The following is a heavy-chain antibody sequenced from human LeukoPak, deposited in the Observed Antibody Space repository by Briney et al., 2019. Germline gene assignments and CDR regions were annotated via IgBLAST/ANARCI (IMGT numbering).Heavy chain of an antibody. Sequence: GSLRLSCAASGFTLSNYWIHWVRQAPGKGLVWVSRINTDGSSTNYADSVRGRFTVSRDNAKNTLYLQMNSLRVEDTAVYHCARVIGWDEPFDLWGHGTLVTVSS. D-gene: IGHD1-26*01. V-gene: IGHV3-74*01. CDR2: INTDGSST. CDR3: ARVIGWDEPFDL. J-gene: IGHJ3*01. CDR1: GFTLSNYW.